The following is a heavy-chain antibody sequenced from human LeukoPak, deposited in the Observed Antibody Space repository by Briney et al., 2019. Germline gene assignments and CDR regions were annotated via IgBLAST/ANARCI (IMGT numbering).Heavy chain of an antibody. V-gene: IGHV1-8*02. CDR1: GYTFTSYD. CDR2: MNPNTGNA. J-gene: IGHJ4*02. CDR3: ARVGYSNSYDY. Sequence: GASVKASCKASGYTFTSYDINWVRQATGQGLEWMGWMNPNTGNAGYAQTFQDRVTITWDASISTAYMDLSSLRSEDTAVYYCARVGYSNSYDYWGQGTLVTVSS. D-gene: IGHD4-11*01.